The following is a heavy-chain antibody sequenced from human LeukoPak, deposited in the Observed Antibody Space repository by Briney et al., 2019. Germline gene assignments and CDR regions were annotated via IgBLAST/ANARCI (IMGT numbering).Heavy chain of an antibody. CDR2: INPNTGDT. V-gene: IGHV1-2*02. D-gene: IGHD5-24*01. Sequence: ASVKVSCKASGYTFTGYHMHWVRQAPGQGLEWMGWINPNTGDTNYAQKFQGRVTMTRDTSISAAYMELSWLRSDDTAVYYCTRDPEMATILFEHWGQGTLVTVSS. CDR3: TRDPEMATILFEH. CDR1: GYTFTGYH. J-gene: IGHJ4*02.